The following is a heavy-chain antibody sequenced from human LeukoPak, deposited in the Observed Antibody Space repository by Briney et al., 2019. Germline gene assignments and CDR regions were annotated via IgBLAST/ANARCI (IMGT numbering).Heavy chain of an antibody. V-gene: IGHV3-20*01. CDR3: ARVLFRATYDY. Sequence: GGSLRLSCAASGFTVSSNYMSWVRQAPGKGLEWVSGINWNGGSTGYADSVKGRFTISRDNAKNSLYLQMNSLRAEDTALYHCARVLFRATYDYWGQGTLVTVSS. CDR2: INWNGGST. CDR1: GFTVSSNY. J-gene: IGHJ4*02. D-gene: IGHD2-21*01.